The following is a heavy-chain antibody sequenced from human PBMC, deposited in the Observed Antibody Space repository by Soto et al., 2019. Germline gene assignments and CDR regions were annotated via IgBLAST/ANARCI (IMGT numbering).Heavy chain of an antibody. J-gene: IGHJ4*02. D-gene: IGHD6-19*01. CDR1: GFTFSDYY. Sequence: GGALRLSCASSGFTFSDYYMSWIRQAPGKGLEWVSYISSSSSYTNYADSVKGRFTISRDNAKNSLYLQMNSLRAEDTAVYYCAREKEYSSGWYPFDYWGQGTLVTVAS. V-gene: IGHV3-11*06. CDR2: ISSSSSYT. CDR3: AREKEYSSGWYPFDY.